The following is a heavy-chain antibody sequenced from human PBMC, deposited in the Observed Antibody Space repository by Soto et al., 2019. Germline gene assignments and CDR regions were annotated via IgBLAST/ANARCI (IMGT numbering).Heavy chain of an antibody. CDR1: GFTLSSDD. Sequence: GGSLRLCCSASGFTLSSDDMHWGRQAPGKGLEYVSGISRKGNNIYYADSVKGRFTISRDTFQDTLFLQMTSLRAEDTAVYYCVKEEIVVVGGFDYWGQGT. CDR3: VKEEIVVVGGFDY. CDR2: ISRKGNNI. D-gene: IGHD1-26*01. V-gene: IGHV3-64D*06. J-gene: IGHJ4*02.